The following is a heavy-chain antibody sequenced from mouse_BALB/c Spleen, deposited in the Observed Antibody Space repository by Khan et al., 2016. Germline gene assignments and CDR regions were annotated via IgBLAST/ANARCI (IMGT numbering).Heavy chain of an antibody. V-gene: IGHV1-54*01. CDR2: INPGSGGN. Sequence: QVRLQQSGAELVRPGTSVKVSCKASGYAFNNYLIEWVKQRPGQGLAWIGVINPGSGGNNSNEKCKGKATLTADKYSSTAYMQLRRLTSDDSAVYFCARGYDWYFDFWGAVTTVTVSS. D-gene: IGHD2-14*01. CDR1: GYAFNNYL. J-gene: IGHJ1*01. CDR3: ARGYDWYFDF.